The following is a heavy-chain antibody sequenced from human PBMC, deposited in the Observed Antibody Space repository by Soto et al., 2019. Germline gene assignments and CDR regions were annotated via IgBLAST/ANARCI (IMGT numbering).Heavy chain of an antibody. V-gene: IGHV4-30-2*01. CDR1: GGSISSGGYS. Sequence: QLQLQESGSGLVKPSQTLSLTCAVSGGSISSGGYSWSWIRQPPGKGLEWIGYIYHSGSTYYNPSRKSRVTISVDRSKNQCSLKLSSVAAADTAVYYCAAGGGLPRYYWGQGTLVTVSS. CDR3: AAGGGLPRYY. D-gene: IGHD5-12*01. CDR2: IYHSGST. J-gene: IGHJ4*02.